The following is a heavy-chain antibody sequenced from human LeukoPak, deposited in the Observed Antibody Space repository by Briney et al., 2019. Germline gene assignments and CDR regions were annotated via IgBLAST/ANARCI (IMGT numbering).Heavy chain of an antibody. CDR1: GGSISSSSYY. J-gene: IGHJ3*02. CDR3: RLHSYDYVWGSYRLDI. V-gene: IGHV4-39*01. CDR2: IYCSGST. D-gene: IGHD3-16*02. Sequence: SETQSLTCNVSGGSISSSSYYWGWVRQPPGKGLEWIGSIYCSGSTYYNPSLKSRVTISVDTSKNQFSLKLSSVTAADTAVYYCRLHSYDYVWGSYRLDIGGQGTMVTVSS.